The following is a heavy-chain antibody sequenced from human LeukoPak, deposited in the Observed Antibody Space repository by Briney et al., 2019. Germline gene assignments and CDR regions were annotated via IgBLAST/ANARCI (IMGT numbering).Heavy chain of an antibody. D-gene: IGHD5-18*01. Sequence: PSETLSLTCTVSGGSISSYYWSWIRQPPGKGLEWIGYIYYSGSTNYNPSLKSRVTISVDTSKNQFSLKLSSVTAADTAVYYCARGSWYSYGYAFDYWGQGTLATVSS. CDR2: IYYSGST. J-gene: IGHJ4*02. CDR3: ARGSWYSYGYAFDY. V-gene: IGHV4-59*01. CDR1: GGSISSYY.